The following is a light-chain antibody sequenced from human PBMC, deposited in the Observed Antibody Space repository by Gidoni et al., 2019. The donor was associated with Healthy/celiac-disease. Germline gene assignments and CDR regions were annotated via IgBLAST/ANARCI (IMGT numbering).Light chain of an antibody. CDR2: VAF. J-gene: IGKJ5*01. V-gene: IGKV3-15*01. CDR1: QSVSSN. CDR3: QQYNNWPPLT. Sequence: EIVMTQSPATLSGSPGERATLSCRASQSVSSNLAWYQQKPGQAPRLLIYVAFTRATGIPARFSGSGSGTAFTLSISSLQSEDFAVYYCQQYNNWPPLTFGQGTRPELK.